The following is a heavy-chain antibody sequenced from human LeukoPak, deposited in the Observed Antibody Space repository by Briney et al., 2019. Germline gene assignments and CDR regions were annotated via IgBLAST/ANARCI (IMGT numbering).Heavy chain of an antibody. V-gene: IGHV3-48*03. J-gene: IGHJ4*02. CDR1: GFTFSSYE. Sequence: GGSLRLSCAASGFTFSSYEMNWVRQAPGKGLEWISYISSSGSTMYYADSVKGRFTISRDNAKNSLYLQMNSLRAEDTALYYCAKGNEGYQVDYFDYWGQGTLVTVSS. CDR3: AKGNEGYQVDYFDY. CDR2: ISSSGSTM. D-gene: IGHD6-13*01.